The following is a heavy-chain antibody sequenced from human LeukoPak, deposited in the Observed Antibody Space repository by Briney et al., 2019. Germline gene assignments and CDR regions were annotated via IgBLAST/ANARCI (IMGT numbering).Heavy chain of an antibody. CDR2: IYYSGST. V-gene: IGHV4-59*08. CDR3: ARAGTTKTTPKGIDY. CDR1: GGSISSYY. J-gene: IGHJ4*02. Sequence: KSSETLSLTCTVSGGSISSYYWSWIRQPPGKGLEWIGYIYYSGSTYYNPSLKSRVTISVDTSKNQFSLKLSSVTAADTAVYYCARAGTTKTTPKGIDYWGQGTLVTVSS. D-gene: IGHD1-7*01.